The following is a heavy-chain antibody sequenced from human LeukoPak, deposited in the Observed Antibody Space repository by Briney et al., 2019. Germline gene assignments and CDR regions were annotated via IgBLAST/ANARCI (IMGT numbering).Heavy chain of an antibody. CDR1: GYTFTSYY. V-gene: IGHV1-46*01. CDR3: ARAPMRIAAAGIPWFDP. CDR2: INPSGGST. Sequence: ASVKVSCKASGYTFTSYYMHWVRQAPGQGLEWMGIINPSGGSTSYAQRFQGRVTMTRDMSTSTVYMELSSLRSEDTAVYYCARAPMRIAAAGIPWFDPWGQGTLVTVSS. J-gene: IGHJ5*02. D-gene: IGHD6-13*01.